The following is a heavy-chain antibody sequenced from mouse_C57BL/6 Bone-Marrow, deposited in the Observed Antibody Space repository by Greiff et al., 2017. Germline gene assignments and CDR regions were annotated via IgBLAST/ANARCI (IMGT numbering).Heavy chain of an antibody. CDR2: IDPENGDT. CDR1: GFNFKDDY. D-gene: IGHD1-1*02. CDR3: TGGQAWLAY. V-gene: IGHV14-4*01. Sequence: EVQLQQSGAELVRPGASVKLSCTASGFNFKDDYMHWVKQRPEQGLEWIGWIDPENGDTEYASKFQGKATITADTSSNTAYLQLSSLASEDTAVDYCTGGQAWLAYWGQGTVVTVSA. J-gene: IGHJ3*01.